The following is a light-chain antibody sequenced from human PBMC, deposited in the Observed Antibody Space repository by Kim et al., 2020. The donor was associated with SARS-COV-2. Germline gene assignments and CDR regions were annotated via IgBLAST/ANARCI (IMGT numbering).Light chain of an antibody. CDR2: GAS. CDR1: QSVSTD. Sequence: ASGGDRDTIICRASQSVSTDLNWYQQKPRKAPKLLMYGASRLENGVPSRFSGSGSGTDFTLTISSLQPEDFATFYCQQGYSTPPTFGQGTKVDIK. J-gene: IGKJ1*01. CDR3: QQGYSTPPT. V-gene: IGKV1-39*01.